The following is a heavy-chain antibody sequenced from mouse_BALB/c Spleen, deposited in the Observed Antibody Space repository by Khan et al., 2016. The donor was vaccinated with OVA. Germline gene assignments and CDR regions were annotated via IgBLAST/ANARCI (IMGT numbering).Heavy chain of an antibody. CDR2: IRLKSNIYAT. D-gene: IGHD3-3*01. Sequence: EVKLEVSGGGLVQPGGSMKLSCVASGFTFSNYWMNWVRQSPEKGFEWVAEIRLKSNIYATHYAESVRGRFTISRDDSRRSVYLQMNNLGAEDTGIYCCARGWDWYFDVWGAGTTVTVSS. CDR1: GFTFSNYW. CDR3: ARGWDWYFDV. J-gene: IGHJ1*01. V-gene: IGHV6-6*02.